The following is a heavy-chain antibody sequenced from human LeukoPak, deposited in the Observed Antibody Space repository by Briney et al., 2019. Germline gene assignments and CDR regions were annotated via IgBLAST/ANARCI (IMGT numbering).Heavy chain of an antibody. V-gene: IGHV4-59*01. D-gene: IGHD2-15*01. CDR1: GGSISSYY. J-gene: IGHJ3*02. CDR3: ARGGGSRAFDI. CDR2: IYYSGST. Sequence: SETLSLTCTVSGGSISSYYWSWIRQPPGKGLEWIGYIYYSGSTNYNPFLKSRVTISVDTSKNQFSLKLSSVTAADTAVYYCARGGGSRAFDIWGQGTMVTVSS.